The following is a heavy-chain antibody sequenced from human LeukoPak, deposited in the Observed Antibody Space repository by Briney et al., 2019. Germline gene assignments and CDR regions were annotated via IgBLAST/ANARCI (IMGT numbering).Heavy chain of an antibody. J-gene: IGHJ4*02. CDR3: VRGPYCSGGSCNGHFDY. D-gene: IGHD2-15*01. CDR2: MSNSGGTI. Sequence: GGSLRLSCAASGFTFSSYAMSWVRQAPGKGLEWVSYMSNSGGTIYYADSVKGRFTISRDNPKNTLFLQMNSLRAEDTAVYYCVRGPYCSGGSCNGHFDYWGQGTLVTASS. CDR1: GFTFSSYA. V-gene: IGHV3-48*01.